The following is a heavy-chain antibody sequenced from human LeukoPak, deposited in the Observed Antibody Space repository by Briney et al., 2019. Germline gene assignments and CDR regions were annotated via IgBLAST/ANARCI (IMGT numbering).Heavy chain of an antibody. J-gene: IGHJ6*02. Sequence: ASVKVSCKAPGGTFSSYAISWVRQAPGQGLEWMGRIIPILGIANYAQKFQGRVTITADKSTSTAYMELSSLRSEDTAVYYCARVTYSSSWYSYGMDVWGQGTTVTVSS. D-gene: IGHD6-13*01. V-gene: IGHV1-69*04. CDR2: IIPILGIA. CDR1: GGTFSSYA. CDR3: ARVTYSSSWYSYGMDV.